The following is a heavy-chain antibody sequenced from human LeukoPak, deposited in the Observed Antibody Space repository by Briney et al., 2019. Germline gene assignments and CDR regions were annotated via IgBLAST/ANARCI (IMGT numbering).Heavy chain of an antibody. D-gene: IGHD3-22*01. CDR2: IYYSGST. Sequence: SETLSLTCTVSGGSISSSSYYWGWIRQPPGKGLGWIGSIYYSGSTYYNPSLKSRVTISVDTSKNQFSLKLSSVTAADTAVYYYARQTKITMIVVVISHFHDAFDIWGQGTMVTVSS. J-gene: IGHJ3*02. CDR3: ARQTKITMIVVVISHFHDAFDI. V-gene: IGHV4-39*01. CDR1: GGSISSSSYY.